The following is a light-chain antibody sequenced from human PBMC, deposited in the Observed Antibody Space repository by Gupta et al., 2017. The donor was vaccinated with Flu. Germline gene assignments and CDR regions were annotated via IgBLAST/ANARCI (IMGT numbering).Light chain of an antibody. CDR1: SSDVGSYNL. J-gene: IGLJ2*01. V-gene: IGLV2-23*02. CDR3: CSYAGSSTR. CDR2: EVS. Sequence: QSALTQPASVSGSPGQSITISCTGTSSDVGSYNLVSWYQQHPGKAPKLMIYEVSKRPSGGSNSFSGSKSGNTASLTISGLQAEDEADYYCCSYAGSSTRFGGGTKLTVL.